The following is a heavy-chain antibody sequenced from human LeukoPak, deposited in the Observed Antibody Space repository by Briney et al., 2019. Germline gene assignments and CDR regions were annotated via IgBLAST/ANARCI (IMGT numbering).Heavy chain of an antibody. D-gene: IGHD3-10*01. J-gene: IGHJ3*02. CDR1: GFTFSTYS. V-gene: IGHV3-21*06. CDR2: IATSSDYI. CDR3: ARGRSITILRGVAISDGFDI. Sequence: PGGSLRLSCAASGFTFSTYSMNWVRQAPGKGLEWVSHIATSSDYIYYAGSLKGRFTISRDNAKNSLYLHMNSLRPDDTAVYYCARGRSITILRGVAISDGFDIWGQGTKVTVS.